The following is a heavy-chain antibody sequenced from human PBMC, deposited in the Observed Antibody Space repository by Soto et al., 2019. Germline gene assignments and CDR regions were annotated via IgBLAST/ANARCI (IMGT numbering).Heavy chain of an antibody. CDR2: IIPIFGTA. J-gene: IGHJ6*02. CDR1: GGTFSSYA. V-gene: IGHV1-69*13. Sequence: SVKVSCKASGGTFSSYAISWVRQAPGQGLEWMGGIIPIFGTANYAQKFQGRVTITADESTSTAYMELSSLRSEDTAVYYCARSIKWFGELSNYYYYYGMDVWGQGTTVTVFS. D-gene: IGHD3-10*01. CDR3: ARSIKWFGELSNYYYYYGMDV.